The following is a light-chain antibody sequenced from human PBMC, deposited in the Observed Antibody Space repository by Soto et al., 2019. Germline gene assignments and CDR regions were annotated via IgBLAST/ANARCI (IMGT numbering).Light chain of an antibody. CDR1: SSNIGSNA. Sequence: QSVLTQPPSASGTPGQTVTISCSGSSSNIGSNAVHWYQQLPGTAPKLLIYNNNYRPSGVPDRFSGSKSGTSASLAISGLQSGDEGDYYCAAWDDSLNGGGVFGGGTKVTVL. CDR3: AAWDDSLNGGGV. J-gene: IGLJ3*02. CDR2: NNN. V-gene: IGLV1-44*01.